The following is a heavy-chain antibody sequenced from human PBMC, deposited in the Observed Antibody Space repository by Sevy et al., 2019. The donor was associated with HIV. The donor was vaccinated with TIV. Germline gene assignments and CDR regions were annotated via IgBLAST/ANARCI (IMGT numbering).Heavy chain of an antibody. CDR3: ARDSGDYPYYFDH. V-gene: IGHV4-30-2*01. CDR1: GGSISSGLYS. Sequence: KQSQTLSFTCAVSGGSISSGLYSWNWIRQPPGKGLEWIGYIYHTGPTYYNPSLKSRVTISVDTSKNQFSLRLNSVTAADTAVYYCARDSGDYPYYFDHWGQGTLVTVSS. J-gene: IGHJ4*02. CDR2: IYHTGPT. D-gene: IGHD4-17*01.